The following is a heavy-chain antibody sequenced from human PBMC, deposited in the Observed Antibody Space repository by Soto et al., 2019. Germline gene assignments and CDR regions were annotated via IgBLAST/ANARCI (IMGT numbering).Heavy chain of an antibody. V-gene: IGHV3-30-3*01. J-gene: IGHJ4*02. CDR2: ISYDGNNK. D-gene: IGHD6-19*01. CDR3: ARDWERIAVAGTDY. Sequence: GGSLRLSCAASGFTFSSYAMHWVRQAPGKGLEWVAVISYDGNNKYYADSVKGRFTISRDNSKNTLYLQMNSQRAEDTAVYYCARDWERIAVAGTDYWGQGTQVTVSS. CDR1: GFTFSSYA.